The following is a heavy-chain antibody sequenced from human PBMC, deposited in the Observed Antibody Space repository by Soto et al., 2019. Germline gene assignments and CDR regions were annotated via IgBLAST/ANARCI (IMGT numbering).Heavy chain of an antibody. J-gene: IGHJ4*02. Sequence: PSETLSLTCTVSGGSISSSSYYWGWIRQPPGKGLEWIGSIYYSGSTYYNPSLKSRVTISVDTSKNQFSLKLSSVTAADTAVYYCARQSGYCTNGVCYFDYWGQGTLVTVS. CDR2: IYYSGST. CDR1: GGSISSSSYY. V-gene: IGHV4-39*01. D-gene: IGHD2-8*01. CDR3: ARQSGYCTNGVCYFDY.